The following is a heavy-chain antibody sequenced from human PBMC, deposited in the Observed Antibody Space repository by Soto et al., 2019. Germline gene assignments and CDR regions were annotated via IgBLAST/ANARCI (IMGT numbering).Heavy chain of an antibody. CDR2: IIPIFGTA. CDR1: GGTFSSYA. CDR3: ARKQDGGRDAFDI. Sequence: ASVKVSCKASGGTFSSYAISWVRQAPGQGLEWMGGIIPIFGTANYAQKFQGRVTITADESTSTAYMELSSLRSEDTAVYYCARKQDGGRDAFDIWGQGTMVTVSS. J-gene: IGHJ3*02. D-gene: IGHD3-16*01. V-gene: IGHV1-69*13.